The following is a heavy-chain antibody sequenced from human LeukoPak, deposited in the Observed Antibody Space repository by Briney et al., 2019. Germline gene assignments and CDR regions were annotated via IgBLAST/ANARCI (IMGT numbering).Heavy chain of an antibody. CDR2: INPNSGGT. Sequence: ASVKVSCKASGYTFTGYYMHWVRQAPGQGLELMGWINPNSGGTNYAQKFQGRVTMTRDTSISTAYMELSRLRSDDTAVYYCARGKSRPYCSSTSCYLSWFDPWGQGTLVTVSS. CDR3: ARGKSRPYCSSTSCYLSWFDP. D-gene: IGHD2-2*01. CDR1: GYTFTGYY. V-gene: IGHV1-2*02. J-gene: IGHJ5*02.